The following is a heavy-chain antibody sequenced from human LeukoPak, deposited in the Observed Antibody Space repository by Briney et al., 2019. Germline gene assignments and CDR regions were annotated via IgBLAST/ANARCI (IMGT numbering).Heavy chain of an antibody. Sequence: SETLSLTCTVSGSSISSYYWSWIRQPPGKGLEWIGYIYYSGSTNYNPSLKSRVTISVDTSKNQFSLKLSSVTAADTAVYYCARGDSGSYSDAFDNWGQGTMVTVSS. CDR2: IYYSGST. V-gene: IGHV4-59*01. D-gene: IGHD1-26*01. CDR3: ARGDSGSYSDAFDN. CDR1: GSSISSYY. J-gene: IGHJ3*02.